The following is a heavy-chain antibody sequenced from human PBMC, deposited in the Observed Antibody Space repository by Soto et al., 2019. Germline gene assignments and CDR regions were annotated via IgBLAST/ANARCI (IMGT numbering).Heavy chain of an antibody. D-gene: IGHD6-19*01. CDR3: ARDQSGFRYSSGWYDY. V-gene: IGHV1-18*01. J-gene: IGHJ4*02. CDR1: GYTSTSYG. CDR2: ISAYNGNT. Sequence: QVQLVQSGAEVKKPGASVKVSCKASGYTSTSYGISWVRQAPGQGLEWMGWISAYNGNTNYAQKLQGRVTMTTDTSTSTAYMELRSPRSDDTAVYYCARDQSGFRYSSGWYDYWGQGTLVTVSS.